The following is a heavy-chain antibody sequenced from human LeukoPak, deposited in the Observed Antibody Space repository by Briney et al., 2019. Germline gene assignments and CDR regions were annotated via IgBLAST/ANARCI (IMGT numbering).Heavy chain of an antibody. CDR1: GGSISSGGYY. V-gene: IGHV4-31*03. J-gene: IGHJ4*02. CDR2: IYYSGST. D-gene: IGHD4-17*01. CDR3: ARDHDFGSFDC. Sequence: SEILSLTCTVSGGSISSGGYYWSWIRQHPGKGLEWIGYIYYSGSTYYNPSLKSRVTISVDTSKNQFSLKLSSVTAADTAVYYCARDHDFGSFDCWGQGTLVTVSS.